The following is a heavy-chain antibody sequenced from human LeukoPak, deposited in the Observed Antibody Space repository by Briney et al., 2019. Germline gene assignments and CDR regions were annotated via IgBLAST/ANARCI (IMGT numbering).Heavy chain of an antibody. CDR2: ISYDGSNK. Sequence: PGRSLRLSCAASGFTFSSYGMHWVRQAPGKGLEWVAVISYDGSNKYYADSVKGRFTISRDNSKSTLYLQMNSLRPEDTAVYYCAKNEAVVVPPASYFDYWGQGTLVTVSS. CDR1: GFTFSSYG. CDR3: AKNEAVVVPPASYFDY. D-gene: IGHD2-2*01. J-gene: IGHJ4*02. V-gene: IGHV3-30*18.